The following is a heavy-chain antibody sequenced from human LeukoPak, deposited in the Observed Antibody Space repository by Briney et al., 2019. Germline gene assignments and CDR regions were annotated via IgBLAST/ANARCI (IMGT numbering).Heavy chain of an antibody. D-gene: IGHD1-1*01. CDR2: LYSGGAA. CDR1: GFTVRDNY. J-gene: IGHJ4*02. CDR3: ARAGSL. Sequence: PGGSLRLSCAVSGFTVRDNYLNWVRQTPGGGLECVSVLYSGGAAYYADSVKGRFTISRDTSKNTLSLQMNSLRVEDTALYYCARAGSLWGQGTLVTVSS. V-gene: IGHV3-53*01.